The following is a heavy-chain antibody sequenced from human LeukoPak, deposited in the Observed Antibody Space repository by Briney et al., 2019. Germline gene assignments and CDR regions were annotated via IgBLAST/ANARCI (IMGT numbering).Heavy chain of an antibody. CDR2: IYHSGST. J-gene: IGHJ4*02. Sequence: SETLSLTCAVSGGSISSGGYSWSWIRQPPGKGLEWIGYIYHSGSTYYNPSLKSRVTISVDRSKNQFSLKLSSVTAADTAVYYCAREAFRGSWYFGYFDYWGQGTLVTVSS. CDR3: AREAFRGSWYFGYFDY. CDR1: GGSISSGGYS. V-gene: IGHV4-30-2*01. D-gene: IGHD6-13*01.